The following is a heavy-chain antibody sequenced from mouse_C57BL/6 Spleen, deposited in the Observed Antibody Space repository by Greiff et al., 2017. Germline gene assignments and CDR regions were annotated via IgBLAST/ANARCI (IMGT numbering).Heavy chain of an antibody. D-gene: IGHD2-3*01. CDR1: GYTFTSYW. Sequence: QVQLRQPGAELVKPGASVKLSCKASGYTFTSYWMHWVKQRPGQGLEWIGMIHPNSGSTNYNEKFKSKATLTVDKSSSTAYMQLRSLTSKHSAVYYCAISSDGYYFDYWGQGTTLTVSS. V-gene: IGHV1-64*01. CDR3: AISSDGYYFDY. CDR2: IHPNSGST. J-gene: IGHJ2*01.